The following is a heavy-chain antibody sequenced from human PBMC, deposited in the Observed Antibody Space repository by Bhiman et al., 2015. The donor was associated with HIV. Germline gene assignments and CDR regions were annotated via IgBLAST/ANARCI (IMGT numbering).Heavy chain of an antibody. CDR1: GFTFSSYE. CDR3: TRAPNHYYYMDV. Sequence: EVQLMESGGGLVQPGGSLRLSCAASGFTFSSYEMNWVRQAPGKGLEWVSSVTSSSTYISYADSVKGRFTISRDNAKNSLYLQMNSLRGDDTAVYFCTRAPNHYYYMDVWGKGTTVTVSS. J-gene: IGHJ6*03. V-gene: IGHV3-48*03. CDR2: VTSSSTYI.